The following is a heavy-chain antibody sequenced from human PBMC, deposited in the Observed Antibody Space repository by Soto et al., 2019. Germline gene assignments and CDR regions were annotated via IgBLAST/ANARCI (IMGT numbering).Heavy chain of an antibody. J-gene: IGHJ4*02. CDR2: IFHDGTA. Sequence: PSETLSLTCAVSGVSISSGNWTWVRQTPQRGLEYIGEIFHDGTANYYPSFERRVAISVDTSKNQFSLKLTSVTAADTAIYFCARLVYDTRLNYMYFDFWGQGALVTVSS. V-gene: IGHV4-4*02. CDR1: GVSISSGNW. D-gene: IGHD3-10*01. CDR3: ARLVYDTRLNYMYFDF.